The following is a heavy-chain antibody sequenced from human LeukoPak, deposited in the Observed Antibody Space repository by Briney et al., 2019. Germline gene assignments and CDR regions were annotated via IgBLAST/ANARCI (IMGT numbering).Heavy chain of an antibody. CDR3: ARLRGYSYGYAEGIDY. CDR2: IYYSGST. J-gene: IGHJ4*02. V-gene: IGHV4-59*11. D-gene: IGHD5-18*01. CDR1: GGSISSHY. Sequence: SETLSLTCTVSGGSISSHYWSWIRQPPGKGLEWIGYIYYSGSTNYNPSLKSRVTISVDTSKNQFSLKPSSVTAADTAVYYCARLRGYSYGYAEGIDYWGQGTLVTVSS.